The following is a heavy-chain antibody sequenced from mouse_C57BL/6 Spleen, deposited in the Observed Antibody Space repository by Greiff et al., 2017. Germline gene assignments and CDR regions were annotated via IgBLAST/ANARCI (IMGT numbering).Heavy chain of an antibody. CDR1: GYSFTGYY. CDR3: ARSDDYEDY. V-gene: IGHV1-42*01. CDR2: INPSTGGT. D-gene: IGHD2-4*01. Sequence: EVQGVESVPELVKPGASVKISCKASGYSFTGYYMNWVKQSPEKSLEWIGEINPSTGGTTYNQKFKAKATLTVDKSSSTAYMQLKSLTSEDSAVYYCARSDDYEDYWGQGTTLTVSS. J-gene: IGHJ2*01.